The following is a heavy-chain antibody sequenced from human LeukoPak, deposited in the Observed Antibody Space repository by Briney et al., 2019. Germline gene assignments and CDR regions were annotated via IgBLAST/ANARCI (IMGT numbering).Heavy chain of an antibody. V-gene: IGHV3-33*01. Sequence: GGSLRLSCAASGFTFSSYGMHWVRQAPGKGLEWVAVIWYDGSNKYYADSVKGRFTISRDNSKNTLYLQMNGLRAEDTAVYYCARGIVVVPAAGWFDPWGQGTLVTVSS. CDR2: IWYDGSNK. J-gene: IGHJ5*02. CDR3: ARGIVVVPAAGWFDP. CDR1: GFTFSSYG. D-gene: IGHD2-2*01.